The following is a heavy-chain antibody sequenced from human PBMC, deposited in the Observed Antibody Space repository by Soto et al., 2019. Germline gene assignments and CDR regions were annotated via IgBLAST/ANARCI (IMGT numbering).Heavy chain of an antibody. CDR2: ISGGRSGT. J-gene: IGHJ4*02. CDR1: GFTFSTYA. D-gene: IGHD2-2*01. CDR3: AKGGLGYCSGPICYFLDF. Sequence: GGSLRLSCAASGFTFSTYAMSWVRQAPGKGLEWVSSISGGRSGTYYADSVMGRFTLSRDDSTNTLYLQMNSLRAEDTAIYYCAKGGLGYCSGPICYFLDFWAQGPLVPVSS. V-gene: IGHV3-23*01.